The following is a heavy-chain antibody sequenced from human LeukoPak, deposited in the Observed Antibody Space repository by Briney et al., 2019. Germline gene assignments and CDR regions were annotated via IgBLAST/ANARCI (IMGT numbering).Heavy chain of an antibody. CDR3: TRYNNDHFDY. CDR1: GFTFGGYG. V-gene: IGHV3-33*01. CDR2: IAYDGSRA. J-gene: IGHJ4*02. D-gene: IGHD1-14*01. Sequence: GGSLRLSCAGSGFTFGGYGMHWFRQTPGKGLEWVAVIAYDGSRAFYADSVKGRFTISRDNSKNTMSVQMDDLRAEDTAVYYCTRYNNDHFDYWGQGTQVTVSS.